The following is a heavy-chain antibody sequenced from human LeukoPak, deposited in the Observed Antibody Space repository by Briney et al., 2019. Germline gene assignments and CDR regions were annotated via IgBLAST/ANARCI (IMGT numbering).Heavy chain of an antibody. CDR2: ISYDGSNK. V-gene: IGHV3-30*03. J-gene: IGHJ3*02. Sequence: GRSLRLSCAASGFTFSSYGMHWVRQAPGKGLEWVAVISYDGSNKYYADSVKGRFTISRDNANNSLYLQMNSLRAEDTAVYYCATPADAFDIWGQGTMVTVSS. CDR3: ATPADAFDI. CDR1: GFTFSSYG.